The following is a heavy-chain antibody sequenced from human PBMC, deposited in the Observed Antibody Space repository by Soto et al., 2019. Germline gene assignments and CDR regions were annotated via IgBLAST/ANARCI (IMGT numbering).Heavy chain of an antibody. V-gene: IGHV5-51*01. J-gene: IGHJ6*02. D-gene: IGHD6-13*01. CDR2: IYPGDSDT. CDR3: ARARYSSSSDYYGMDV. Sequence: GESLKISCKGSGYSFTSYWIGWVRQMPGKGLEWMGIIYPGDSDTRYSPSFQGQVTISADKSISTAYLQWSSLKASDTAMYYCARARYSSSSDYYGMDVWGQGTTVTVSS. CDR1: GYSFTSYW.